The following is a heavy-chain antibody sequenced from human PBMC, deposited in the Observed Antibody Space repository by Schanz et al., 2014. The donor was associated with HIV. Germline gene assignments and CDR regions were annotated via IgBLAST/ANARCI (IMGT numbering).Heavy chain of an antibody. Sequence: QVQEVQSGRETKKPGDSVKVSCRTSGYGFTGFVISWVRQAPGQGLEWMGWINTASGGTETAHQFQDRLTLTTQTSTGTAYMELRSLRSDDTAVYYCARVNKDIGGYYFDYWGQGTLVTVSS. J-gene: IGHJ4*02. D-gene: IGHD2-15*01. V-gene: IGHV1-18*01. CDR3: ARVNKDIGGYYFDY. CDR1: GYGFTGFV. CDR2: INTASGGT.